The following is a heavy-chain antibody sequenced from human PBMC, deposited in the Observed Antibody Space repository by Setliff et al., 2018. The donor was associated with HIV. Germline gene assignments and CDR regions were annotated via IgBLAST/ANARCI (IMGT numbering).Heavy chain of an antibody. CDR2: ITHSGST. Sequence: SETLSLTCAVYGGSFTDLYWTFIRQSPGKGLEWIGEITHSGSTTYDPSLKSRITVSVDTSKNQFSLKLTSVTAADMGVYYCARGRKKPFAVSGTRYFDFWGQGTLVTVSS. CDR3: ARGRKKPFAVSGTRYFDF. D-gene: IGHD6-19*01. CDR1: GGSFTDLY. V-gene: IGHV4-34*01. J-gene: IGHJ4*02.